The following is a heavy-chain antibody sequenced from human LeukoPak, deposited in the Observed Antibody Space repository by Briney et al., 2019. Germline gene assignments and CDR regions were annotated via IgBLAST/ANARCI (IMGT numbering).Heavy chain of an antibody. D-gene: IGHD2-2*01. J-gene: IGHJ6*02. V-gene: IGHV4-34*01. Sequence: SETLSLTCAVSGGSFSGYYWSWIRQPPGKGLEWIGEINHSGSTNYNPSLKSRVTISVDTSKNQFSLKMSSVTAADTAVYYCARTHCSSTSRYYYYGMDVWGQGTTVTVSS. CDR1: GGSFSGYY. CDR2: INHSGST. CDR3: ARTHCSSTSRYYYYGMDV.